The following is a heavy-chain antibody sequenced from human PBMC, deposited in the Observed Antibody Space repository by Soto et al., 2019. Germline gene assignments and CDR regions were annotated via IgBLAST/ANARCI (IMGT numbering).Heavy chain of an antibody. V-gene: IGHV4-59*08. CDR2: IHYSGST. J-gene: IGHJ4*02. Sequence: SXTLSLTCTVSGGSISSYYWSCIRQPPGRGLEYIGYIHYSGSTNYKPSLRSRVTISVDTSKNQFSLKLSSVTAADTAVYYCARHWTGLDYWGQGTLVTVSS. D-gene: IGHD2-8*02. CDR1: GGSISSYY. CDR3: ARHWTGLDY.